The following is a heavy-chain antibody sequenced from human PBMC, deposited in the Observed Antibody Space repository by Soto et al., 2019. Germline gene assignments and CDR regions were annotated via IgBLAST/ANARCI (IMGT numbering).Heavy chain of an antibody. CDR3: ARDRSSGPDRIAADAAFDI. CDR2: IYYSGST. V-gene: IGHV4-59*01. D-gene: IGHD6-25*01. CDR1: GCSISSYY. J-gene: IGHJ3*02. Sequence: SETLSLTCTVSGCSISSYYWSWIRQPPGKGLEWIGYIYYSGSTNYNPSLKSRVTISVDTSKNQFSLKLSSVTAADTAVYYCARDRSSGPDRIAADAAFDIWGQGTRVTVSS.